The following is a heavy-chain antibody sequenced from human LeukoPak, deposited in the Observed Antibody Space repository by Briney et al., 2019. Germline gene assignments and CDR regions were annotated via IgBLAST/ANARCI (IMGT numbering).Heavy chain of an antibody. D-gene: IGHD5-12*01. CDR2: IRNDGSDK. CDR1: GFSFSAAW. Sequence: GGSLRLSCEASGFSFSAAWMTWVRQAPGKGLEWVATIRNDGSDKYYVDSVKGRFTLSRDNAKNSVYLQMNSLRVEDTAVYYCVNLGYSDGGQGTLVTVSS. J-gene: IGHJ4*02. V-gene: IGHV3-7*01. CDR3: VNLGYSD.